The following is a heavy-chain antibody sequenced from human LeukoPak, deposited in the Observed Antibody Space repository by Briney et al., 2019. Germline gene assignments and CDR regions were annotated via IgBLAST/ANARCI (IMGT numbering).Heavy chain of an antibody. J-gene: IGHJ4*02. D-gene: IGHD6-6*01. CDR1: GFTFSSYS. Sequence: PGGALRLSCAASGFTFSSYSMNWVRQAPGKGLEWVSGIYSGGSTYYADSVKGRFTISRDNSKNTLYLQMNSLRAEDTAVYYCARDKGTSYLSSFDYWGQGTLVTVSS. CDR2: IYSGGST. V-gene: IGHV3-66*01. CDR3: ARDKGTSYLSSFDY.